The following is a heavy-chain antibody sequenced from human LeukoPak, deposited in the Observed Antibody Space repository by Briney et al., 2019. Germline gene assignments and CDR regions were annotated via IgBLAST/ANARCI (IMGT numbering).Heavy chain of an antibody. CDR1: GFTFSSYS. CDR2: ISSSSSYI. Sequence: AGGSLRLSCAASGFTFSSYSMNWVRQAPGKGLEWVSSISSSSSYIYYADPVKGRFTISRDNAKNSLYLQMNSLRAEDTAVYYCARESAMVRGVIDYWGQGTLVTVSS. V-gene: IGHV3-21*01. J-gene: IGHJ4*02. CDR3: ARESAMVRGVIDY. D-gene: IGHD3-10*01.